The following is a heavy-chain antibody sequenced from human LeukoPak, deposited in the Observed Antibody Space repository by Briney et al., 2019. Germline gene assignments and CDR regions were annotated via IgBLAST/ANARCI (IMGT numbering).Heavy chain of an antibody. D-gene: IGHD1-1*01. J-gene: IGHJ4*02. CDR3: AREGGTWVPFDY. V-gene: IGHV1-18*01. CDR1: NYTFTSHD. CDR2: ISPYTGNT. Sequence: ASVKVSCKASNYTFTSHDISWVRQAPGQGLEWMGWISPYTGNTKYAQKFQGRVTMTTSTSTSIVYMELRSLRSDDTAVYFCAREGGTWVPFDYWGQGTLVTASS.